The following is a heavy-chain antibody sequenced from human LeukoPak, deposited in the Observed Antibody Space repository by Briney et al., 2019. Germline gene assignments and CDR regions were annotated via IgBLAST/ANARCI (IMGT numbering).Heavy chain of an antibody. CDR1: GGSISSSSYY. J-gene: IGHJ4*02. Sequence: SETLSLTCTVSGGSISSSSYYWGWIRQPPGKGLVWIGSIYYSGSTYYNPSLKSRVTISVDTSKNQFSLKLSSVTAADTAVYYCARTPIAAAVHFDYWGQGTLVTVSS. CDR3: ARTPIAAAVHFDY. V-gene: IGHV4-39*01. D-gene: IGHD6-13*01. CDR2: IYYSGST.